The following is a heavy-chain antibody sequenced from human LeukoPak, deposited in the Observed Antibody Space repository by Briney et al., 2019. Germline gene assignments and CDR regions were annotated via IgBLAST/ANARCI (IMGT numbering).Heavy chain of an antibody. D-gene: IGHD6-6*01. Sequence: GGSLRLSCAASGFTFSSYGMHWVRQAPGKGLEWVAFIRYDGSNKYYADSVKGRFTISRDNSKNTLYLQMNSLRAEDTAVYYCARESIAARSPSDYWGQGTLVTVSS. CDR2: IRYDGSNK. CDR3: ARESIAARSPSDY. V-gene: IGHV3-30*02. CDR1: GFTFSSYG. J-gene: IGHJ4*02.